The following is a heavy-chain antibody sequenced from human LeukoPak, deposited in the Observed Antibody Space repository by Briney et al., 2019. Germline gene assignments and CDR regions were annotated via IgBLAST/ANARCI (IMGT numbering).Heavy chain of an antibody. V-gene: IGHV3-15*01. CDR2: IRSKVSGETT. D-gene: IGHD5-18*01. J-gene: IGHJ4*02. CDR1: GFTFSNAW. Sequence: PGGSLRLSCAASGFTFSNAWMNWVRQAPGKGLEWVCRIRSKVSGETTDYAAPVKGRCTISRDDSKNTLFLQMSSLRTDDTAVYYCATEGYGYGEMDHWGQGTLVTVSS. CDR3: ATEGYGYGEMDH.